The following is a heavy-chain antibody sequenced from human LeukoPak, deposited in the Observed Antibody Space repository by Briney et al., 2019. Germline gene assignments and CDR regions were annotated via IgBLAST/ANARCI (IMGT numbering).Heavy chain of an antibody. J-gene: IGHJ4*02. Sequence: GGSLRLSCAASGFTFSSYEMNWVRQAPGKGLEWVSYISSSGSTIYYADSVKGRFTISRDNAKNSLYLQMNSLRAEDTAVYYCVSDNYYKHHSSDYWGQGTLVTVSS. D-gene: IGHD3-22*01. CDR1: GFTFSSYE. CDR2: ISSSGSTI. CDR3: VSDNYYKHHSSDY. V-gene: IGHV3-48*03.